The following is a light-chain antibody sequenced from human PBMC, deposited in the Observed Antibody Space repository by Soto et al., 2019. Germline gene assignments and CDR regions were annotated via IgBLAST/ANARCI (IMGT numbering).Light chain of an antibody. CDR3: QQYSNSVGF. CDR2: AAS. J-gene: IGKJ4*01. V-gene: IGKV3-20*01. CDR1: QKVKSQY. Sequence: EIVLTQSPGTLSLSPGERATLSCRASQKVKSQYLAWYQQKPGQAPRLLIYAASSRATGIPDRFSGSGSGTDFILTISRLVAEDFAVYYCQQYSNSVGFFGGGTRVEIK.